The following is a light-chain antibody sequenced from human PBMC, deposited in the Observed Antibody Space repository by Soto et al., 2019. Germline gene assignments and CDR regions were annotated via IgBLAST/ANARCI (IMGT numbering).Light chain of an antibody. CDR3: SSYTSSSLYV. J-gene: IGLJ1*01. CDR2: DVS. V-gene: IGLV2-14*03. CDR1: SNDIGAYNY. Sequence: QSALPQPASVSGSPGQSITISCTGTSNDIGAYNYVSWYQQHPGKAPKLMIYDVSNRPSGLSNRFSGSKSGNTASLTISGLQAEDEADYYCSSYTSSSLYVFGTGTKLTVL.